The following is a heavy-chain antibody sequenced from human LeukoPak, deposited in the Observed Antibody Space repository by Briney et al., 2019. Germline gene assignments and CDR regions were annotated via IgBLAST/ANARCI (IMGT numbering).Heavy chain of an antibody. CDR2: ISGSGGST. D-gene: IGHD2-15*01. CDR1: GFTFSSYA. CDR3: AKRYCSGGSCYPNY. V-gene: IGHV3-23*01. J-gene: IGHJ4*02. Sequence: GGSLRLSCAASGFTFSSYAMSWVRQAPGKGLEWVSAISGSGGSTYYADSVKGRFAISRDNSKNTLYLQMNSLRAEDTAVYYCAKRYCSGGSCYPNYWGQGTLVTVSP.